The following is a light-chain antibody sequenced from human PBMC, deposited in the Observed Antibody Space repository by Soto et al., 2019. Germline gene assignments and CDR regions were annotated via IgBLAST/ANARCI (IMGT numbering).Light chain of an antibody. Sequence: EIVLTQSPGTLSFSSGDRATLSGRASQSVTSEYLAWYQQKPGQAPRLLIYGASIRATGIPDRFSGSGSRTVFTVTISRLAAEDFAVYYCQQYGSSGTFGQGTKVDIK. J-gene: IGKJ1*01. V-gene: IGKV3-20*01. CDR1: QSVTSEY. CDR3: QQYGSSGT. CDR2: GAS.